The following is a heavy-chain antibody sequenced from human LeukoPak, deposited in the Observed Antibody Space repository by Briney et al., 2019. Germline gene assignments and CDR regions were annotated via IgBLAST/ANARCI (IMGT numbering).Heavy chain of an antibody. Sequence: GGSLRFSCAASGFTFSSYSTNWVRQAPGKGLEWISSISSSSSYIYYADSVKGRFTISRDNAKNSLYLQMNSLRAEDTAVYYCARDPESGYDIYMDVWGKGTTVTVSS. CDR3: ARDPESGYDIYMDV. D-gene: IGHD5-12*01. V-gene: IGHV3-21*01. CDR1: GFTFSSYS. J-gene: IGHJ6*03. CDR2: ISSSSSYI.